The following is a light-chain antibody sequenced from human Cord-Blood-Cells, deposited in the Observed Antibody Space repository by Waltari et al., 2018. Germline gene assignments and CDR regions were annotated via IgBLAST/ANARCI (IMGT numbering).Light chain of an antibody. Sequence: QSALTQPASVSGSPGQSITISCTGTSRDVGGYNYVSWYQQHPGKAPKRMIYEVSNRPSGVSNRFSGSESGNTASLTISGLQAEDEADYYCSSYTSSSTWVFGGGTKLTVL. J-gene: IGLJ3*02. V-gene: IGLV2-14*01. CDR3: SSYTSSSTWV. CDR2: EVS. CDR1: SRDVGGYNY.